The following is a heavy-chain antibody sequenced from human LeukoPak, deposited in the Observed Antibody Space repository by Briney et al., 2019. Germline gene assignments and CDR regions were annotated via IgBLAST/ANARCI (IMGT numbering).Heavy chain of an antibody. Sequence: SETLSLTCAVYGGSFSGYYWSWIRQPPGKGLEWIGEINHSGSTNYNPSLKSRVTISVDTSKNQFSLKLSSVTAADTAVYYCARHRGRGDYGYYYYYYYMDVWGKGTTVTISS. J-gene: IGHJ6*03. CDR1: GGSFSGYY. CDR3: ARHRGRGDYGYYYYYYYMDV. D-gene: IGHD4-17*01. V-gene: IGHV4-34*01. CDR2: INHSGST.